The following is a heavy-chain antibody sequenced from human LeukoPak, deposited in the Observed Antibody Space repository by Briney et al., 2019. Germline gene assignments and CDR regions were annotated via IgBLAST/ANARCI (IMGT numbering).Heavy chain of an antibody. D-gene: IGHD3-22*01. CDR3: ARFPSYDSSVY. V-gene: IGHV3-66*01. CDR1: GFTVSNNY. J-gene: IGHJ4*02. Sequence: GGSLRLSCAASGFTVSNNYMSWVRQAPGKGLEWVSIIYNGGSTYYTDSVKGRFTISRDNSKNTLYLQMNSLRAEDTAVYYCARFPSYDSSVYWGQGTLVTVSS. CDR2: IYNGGST.